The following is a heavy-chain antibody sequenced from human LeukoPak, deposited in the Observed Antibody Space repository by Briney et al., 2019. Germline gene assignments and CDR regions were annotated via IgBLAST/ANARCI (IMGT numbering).Heavy chain of an antibody. J-gene: IGHJ3*02. D-gene: IGHD2-15*01. CDR2: IWYDEDAK. V-gene: IGHV3-33*01. Sequence: GGSLRLSCAASGFTFSDCHIHWVRQAPGKGLDWVALIWYDEDAKFYADYVKGRFTISRDNSKDTLYLQMNSLGVEDTAVYYCARERGGDAFDIWGQGTMVTVSS. CDR1: GFTFSDCH. CDR3: ARERGGDAFDI.